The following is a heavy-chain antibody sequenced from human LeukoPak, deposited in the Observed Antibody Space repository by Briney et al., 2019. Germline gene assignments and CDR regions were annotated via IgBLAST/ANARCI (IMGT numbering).Heavy chain of an antibody. Sequence: GASVKVSCKASGYTFTGYYIHWVRQAPGQGLEWVGWINPKSGGIDYAQRLQGRVTMTTDTSIATAYMELSRLTPDDTAVYFCVRGTIGSYSSVHDWGQGTLVTVSS. CDR2: INPKSGGI. D-gene: IGHD1-26*01. CDR1: GYTFTGYY. CDR3: VRGTIGSYSSVHD. V-gene: IGHV1-2*02. J-gene: IGHJ1*01.